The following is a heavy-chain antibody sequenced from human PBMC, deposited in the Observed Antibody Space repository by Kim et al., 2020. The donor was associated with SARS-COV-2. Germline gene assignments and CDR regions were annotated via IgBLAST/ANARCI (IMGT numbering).Heavy chain of an antibody. CDR2: IYYSGST. J-gene: IGHJ4*02. Sequence: SETLSLTCTVSGGSISSGGYYWSWIRQHPGKGLEWIGYIYYSGSTYYNPSLKSRVTISVDTSKNQFSLKLSSVTAADTAVYYCARYSSSPNFDYWGQGTLVTVSS. D-gene: IGHD6-6*01. CDR1: GGSISSGGYY. V-gene: IGHV4-31*03. CDR3: ARYSSSPNFDY.